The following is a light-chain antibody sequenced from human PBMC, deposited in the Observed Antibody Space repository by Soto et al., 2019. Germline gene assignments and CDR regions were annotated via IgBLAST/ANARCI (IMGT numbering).Light chain of an antibody. V-gene: IGKV1-39*01. J-gene: IGKJ1*01. CDR2: AAS. CDR3: QQSYSTMAT. CDR1: QSIRTY. Sequence: DFQMTQSPSSLSASRGDRVTITCRASQSIRTYLNWYQQKPGKAPQLLIYAASRLQSGVPSRFSGSGSGTDFTLTISSLQPEDFATYYCQQSYSTMATFGQGTKVELK.